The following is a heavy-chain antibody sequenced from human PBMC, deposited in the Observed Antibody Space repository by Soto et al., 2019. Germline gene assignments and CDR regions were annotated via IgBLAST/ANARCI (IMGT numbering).Heavy chain of an antibody. CDR2: TSSSSSYI. V-gene: IGHV3-21*01. CDR1: GFTFSSYS. J-gene: IGHJ5*02. D-gene: IGHD3-3*01. Sequence: GGSLRLSCAASGFTFSSYSMNWVRQPPGKGLEWVSSTSSSSSYIYYADSVKGRFTISRDNAKNSLYLQMNSLRAEDTAVYYCARDARGVHDFWSGYLNWFDPWGQGTLVTVSS. CDR3: ARDARGVHDFWSGYLNWFDP.